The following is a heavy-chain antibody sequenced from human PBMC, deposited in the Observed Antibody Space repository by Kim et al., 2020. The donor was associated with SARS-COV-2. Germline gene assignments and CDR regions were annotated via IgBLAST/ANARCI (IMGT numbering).Heavy chain of an antibody. D-gene: IGHD5-12*01. V-gene: IGHV3-33*01. CDR3: ARAWGYSGCDYFDY. J-gene: IGHJ4*02. Sequence: GGSLRLSCAASGFTFSSSGMHWVRQAPGKGLEWVAVIWSDGNDKYYADSVKGRFTISRDNFKDTLYLQMNSLRAEDTAVYYCARAWGYSGCDYFDYWGQGSLVTVSS. CDR2: IWSDGNDK. CDR1: GFTFSSSG.